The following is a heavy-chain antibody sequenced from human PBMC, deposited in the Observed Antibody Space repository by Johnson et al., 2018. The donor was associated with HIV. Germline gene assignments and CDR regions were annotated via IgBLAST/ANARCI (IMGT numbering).Heavy chain of an antibody. CDR1: GITVSSNY. D-gene: IGHD1-26*01. CDR2: IYSGGST. V-gene: IGHV3-66*02. CDR3: ARLTWDQNRGWDAFDI. J-gene: IGHJ3*02. Sequence: MQLVESGGDLVQPGGSLRLSCAASGITVSSNYMTWVRQAPGKGLEWVSVIYSGGSTYYADSMKGRFTISSDNSKNTLYLQMNSLRAEDTAVYYCARLTWDQNRGWDAFDIWGQGTMVTVSS.